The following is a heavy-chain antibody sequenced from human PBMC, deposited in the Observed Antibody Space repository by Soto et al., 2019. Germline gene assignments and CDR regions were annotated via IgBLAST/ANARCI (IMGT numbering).Heavy chain of an antibody. J-gene: IGHJ4*02. D-gene: IGHD1-26*01. Sequence: QVQLVQSGAEVKKPGASVKVSCKASRYIFTNYALHWVCQAPGQSLEWLGWIDTGNGNTRYSQKFQGRVTITRDTFANTAGMELNNLRSEDTAVYYCARDAKWDPRGVEAEQDDDFDHWGQGTLVTVSS. V-gene: IGHV1-3*04. CDR2: IDTGNGNT. CDR3: ARDAKWDPRGVEAEQDDDFDH. CDR1: RYIFTNYA.